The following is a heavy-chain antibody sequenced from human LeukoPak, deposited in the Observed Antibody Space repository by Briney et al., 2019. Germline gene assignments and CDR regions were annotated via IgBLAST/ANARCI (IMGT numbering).Heavy chain of an antibody. CDR1: GFTFSSYS. V-gene: IGHV3-21*01. Sequence: GGSLRLSCAASGFTFSSYSMNWVRQALGGGLEWVSSISSSSSYIYYADSVKGRFTISRDNAKNSLYLQMNSLRAEDTAVYYCARASSSGWYYFDYWGQGTLVTVS. CDR3: ARASSSGWYYFDY. CDR2: ISSSSSYI. J-gene: IGHJ4*02. D-gene: IGHD6-19*01.